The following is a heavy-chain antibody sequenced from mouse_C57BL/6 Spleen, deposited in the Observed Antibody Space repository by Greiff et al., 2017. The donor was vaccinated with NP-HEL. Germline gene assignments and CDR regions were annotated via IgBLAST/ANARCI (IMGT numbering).Heavy chain of an antibody. Sequence: VKLMESGAELVRPGASVKLSCKASGYTFTDYYINWVKQRPGQGLEWIARIYPGSGNTYYNEKFKGKATLTAEKSSSTAYMQLSSLTSEDSAVYFCAAAYYSNYYWYFDVWGTGTTVTVSS. V-gene: IGHV1-76*01. J-gene: IGHJ1*03. CDR1: GYTFTDYY. D-gene: IGHD2-5*01. CDR3: AAAYYSNYYWYFDV. CDR2: IYPGSGNT.